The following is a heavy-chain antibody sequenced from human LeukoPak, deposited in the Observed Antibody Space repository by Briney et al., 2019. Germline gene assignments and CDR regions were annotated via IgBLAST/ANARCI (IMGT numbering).Heavy chain of an antibody. CDR2: ISAYNGNT. CDR3: ARDIFSGILTGSIGNWFDP. J-gene: IGHJ5*02. V-gene: IGHV1-18*04. Sequence: GASVKVSCKASGYTFTSYGISWVRQAPGQGLEWMGWISAYNGNTNYAQKLQGRVTMTTDTSTSTAYMELRSLRSDDTAVYYCARDIFSGILTGSIGNWFDPWGQGTLVTVSS. CDR1: GYTFTSYG. D-gene: IGHD3-9*01.